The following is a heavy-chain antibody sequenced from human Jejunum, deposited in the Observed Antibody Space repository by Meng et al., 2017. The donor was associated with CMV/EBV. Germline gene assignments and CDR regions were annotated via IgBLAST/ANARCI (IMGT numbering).Heavy chain of an antibody. CDR2: ISAYNGNT. D-gene: IGHD2-2*01. V-gene: IGHV1-18*01. J-gene: IGHJ4*02. CDR3: ARFYCSSTSCPHVLFDY. CDR1: GFIFSSYA. Sequence: VLLVPSGAGVRKPVASVKVSCEASGFIFSSYAISWVRQAPGQGLQYMGWISAYNGNTNYAQELQGRVTMTTDTSTSTTYMELRSLRFDDTAVYYCARFYCSSTSCPHVLFDYWGQGTLVTVSS.